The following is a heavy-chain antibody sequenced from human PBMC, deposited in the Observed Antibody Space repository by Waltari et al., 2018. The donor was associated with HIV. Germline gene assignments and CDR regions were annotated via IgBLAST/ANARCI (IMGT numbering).Heavy chain of an antibody. CDR1: GYTFTSYA. Sequence: QVQLVQSGAEVKKPGASVKVSCKASGYTFTSYAMHWVRQAPGQRLEWMGWINAGNGNTKYSQKFQGRVTITRDTSASTAYMELSSLRSEDTAVYYCARDLMLLWFGELLSPPAFDYWGQGTLVTVSS. V-gene: IGHV1-3*01. D-gene: IGHD3-10*01. CDR2: INAGNGNT. J-gene: IGHJ4*02. CDR3: ARDLMLLWFGELLSPPAFDY.